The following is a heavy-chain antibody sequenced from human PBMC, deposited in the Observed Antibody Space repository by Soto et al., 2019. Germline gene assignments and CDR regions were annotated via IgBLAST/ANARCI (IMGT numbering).Heavy chain of an antibody. V-gene: IGHV1-3*01. J-gene: IGHJ4*02. CDR2: INAGNGNT. D-gene: IGHD3-10*01. CDR1: GYTFTSYA. CDR3: XXXXXYYXYDY. Sequence: QVQLVQSGAEVKKPGASVKVSCKASGYTFTSYAMHWVRQAPGQRLEWMGWINAGNGNTKYSQKFQGRVTITRDTXXXXXXXXXXXXXXXXXXXXXXXXXXXYYXYDYWGQGTLVTVSS.